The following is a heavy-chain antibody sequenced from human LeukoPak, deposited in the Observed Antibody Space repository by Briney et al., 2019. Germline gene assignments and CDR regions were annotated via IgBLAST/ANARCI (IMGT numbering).Heavy chain of an antibody. CDR3: AKDRIAAAGTLDY. CDR1: GFTFSSYG. Sequence: PGGSLRLSCAASGFTFSSYGMHWVRQAPGKGLEWVAFIRYDGSNKYYADSVKGRFTISRDNSKNTLYLQMNSLRAEDTAVYYCAKDRIAAAGTLDYWGQGTLVTVSS. D-gene: IGHD6-13*01. CDR2: IRYDGSNK. V-gene: IGHV3-30*02. J-gene: IGHJ4*02.